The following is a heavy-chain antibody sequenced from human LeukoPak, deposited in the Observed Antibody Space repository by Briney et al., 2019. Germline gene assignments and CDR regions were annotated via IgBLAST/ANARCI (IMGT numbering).Heavy chain of an antibody. CDR1: GFTFSSYA. J-gene: IGHJ6*02. CDR3: AKKGAAAGQGSGMDV. CDR2: ISGSGGST. Sequence: GGSLRLSCAASGFTFSSYAMSWVRQAPGKGLEWVSGISGSGGSTDYADSVKGRFTISRDNSKNMLYLQMNGLRAYDTAVYYCAKKGAAAGQGSGMDVWGQGTTVTVSS. V-gene: IGHV3-23*01. D-gene: IGHD6-13*01.